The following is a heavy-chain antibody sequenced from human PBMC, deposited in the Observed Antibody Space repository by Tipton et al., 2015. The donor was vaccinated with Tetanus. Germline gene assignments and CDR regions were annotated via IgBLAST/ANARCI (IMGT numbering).Heavy chain of an antibody. D-gene: IGHD2-15*01. Sequence: SLRLSCAASGFIFSSYGIHWVRQAPGKGLEWLAVSWYDGTDKYYADSVKGRFTISRDNSKNTLYLQMNSLRAEDTALYYCAREADCSGGSCSSGDFDTRGQGTQVTVSS. J-gene: IGHJ4*02. CDR3: AREADCSGGSCSSGDFDT. CDR1: GFIFSSYG. CDR2: SWYDGTDK. V-gene: IGHV3-33*01.